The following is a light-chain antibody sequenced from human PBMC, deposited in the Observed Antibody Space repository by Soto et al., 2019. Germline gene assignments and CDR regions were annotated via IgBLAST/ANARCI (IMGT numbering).Light chain of an antibody. V-gene: IGKV3-15*01. Sequence: EIVMTQSPATLSVSPGERATLSCKASQSVSNNLAWYLQKPGQAPRLLIYGASTRATGIPARFSGSGSGTEFKLTISSLQSEDFAIYYCQQYNNCPPLTFGGGTKVEIK. CDR3: QQYNNCPPLT. CDR1: QSVSNN. J-gene: IGKJ4*01. CDR2: GAS.